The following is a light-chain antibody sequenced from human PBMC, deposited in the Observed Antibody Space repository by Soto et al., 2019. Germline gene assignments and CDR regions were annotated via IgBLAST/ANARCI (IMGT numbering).Light chain of an antibody. CDR1: SSNIGAGYD. CDR2: GNS. V-gene: IGLV1-40*01. J-gene: IGLJ2*01. Sequence: QSVLTQPPSVSGAPGQRVTISCTGSSSNIGAGYDVHWYQQLPGTAPKLLIYGNSNRPSGVPDRFSGSKSGTSASLAITGLQAEDEADYYCQSYDSILSAPDVVFGGGTQLTVL. CDR3: QSYDSILSAPDVV.